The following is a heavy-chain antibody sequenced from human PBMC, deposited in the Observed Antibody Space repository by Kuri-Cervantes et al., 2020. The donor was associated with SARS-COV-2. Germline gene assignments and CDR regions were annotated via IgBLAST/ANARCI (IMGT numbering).Heavy chain of an antibody. Sequence: GSLSLTCTVSGGSISSYYWSWIRQPPGKGLEWIGYIYYSGSTNYNPSLKSRVTISVDTSKNQFSLKLSSVTAADTAVYYCARVKYSSSWYGDWFDPWGQGTLVTVSS. CDR2: IYYSGST. J-gene: IGHJ5*02. CDR3: ARVKYSSSWYGDWFDP. V-gene: IGHV4-59*01. CDR1: GGSISSYY. D-gene: IGHD6-13*01.